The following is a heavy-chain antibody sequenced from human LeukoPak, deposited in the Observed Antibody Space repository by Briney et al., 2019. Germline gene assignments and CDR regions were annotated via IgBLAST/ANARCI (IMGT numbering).Heavy chain of an antibody. V-gene: IGHV1-18*01. CDR3: VRSSGRYSNL. Sequence: ASVKVSCKASGYTLTDYGVSWVRQAPGQGLEWMGWISAYDGKTKFDPKVQDRVTLTIDTSATTAFMDLRSLRFDDTAVYYCVRSSGRYSNLWGQGTLVIVSS. D-gene: IGHD1-26*01. CDR2: ISAYDGKT. J-gene: IGHJ5*02. CDR1: GYTLTDYG.